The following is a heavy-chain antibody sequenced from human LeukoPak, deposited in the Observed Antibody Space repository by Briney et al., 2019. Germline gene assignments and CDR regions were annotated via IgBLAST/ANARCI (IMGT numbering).Heavy chain of an antibody. CDR1: GYTFTSYG. V-gene: IGHV1-18*01. J-gene: IGHJ4*02. CDR2: ISAYNGNT. Sequence: ASVKGSCTASGYTFTSYGISWVRQAPGQGLEWMGWISAYNGNTNYAQKLQGRVTMTTDTSTSTAYMELRSLRSDDTAVYYCARVRTTHYYDSSGYSDYFDYWGQGTLVTVSS. D-gene: IGHD3-22*01. CDR3: ARVRTTHYYDSSGYSDYFDY.